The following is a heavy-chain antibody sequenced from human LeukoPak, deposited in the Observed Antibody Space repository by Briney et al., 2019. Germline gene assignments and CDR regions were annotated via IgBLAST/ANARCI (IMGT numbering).Heavy chain of an antibody. CDR3: AGRGSGSYFDY. Sequence: GGSLRLSCAASGFTFINAWMAWVRQAPGKGLEWVGRIKAKAHGGTIEYAAPVKGRFTISRDDSKNTLYLQMHSLRAEDTAVYYCAGRGSGSYFDYWGQGTLVTVSS. V-gene: IGHV3-15*01. J-gene: IGHJ4*02. D-gene: IGHD3-10*01. CDR2: IKAKAHGGTI. CDR1: GFTFINAW.